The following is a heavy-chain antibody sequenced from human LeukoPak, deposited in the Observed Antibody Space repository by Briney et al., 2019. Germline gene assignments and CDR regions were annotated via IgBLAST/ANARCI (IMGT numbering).Heavy chain of an antibody. CDR2: INHSGST. D-gene: IGHD4-17*01. V-gene: IGHV4-34*01. Sequence: PSETLSLTCAVYGGSLSGYYWSWIRQPPGKGLEWIGEINHSGSTNYNPSLKSRVTISVDTSKNQFSLKLSSVTAADTAVYYCARAGYGDNGDWFDPWGQGTLVTVSS. CDR3: ARAGYGDNGDWFDP. CDR1: GGSLSGYY. J-gene: IGHJ5*02.